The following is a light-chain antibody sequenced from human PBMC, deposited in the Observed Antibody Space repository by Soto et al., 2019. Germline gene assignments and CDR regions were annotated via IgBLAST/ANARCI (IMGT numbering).Light chain of an antibody. V-gene: IGKV4-1*01. CDR2: WAS. CDR1: QSVLYSSNNKNY. Sequence: DSGITQSPGSLAGALGGRATINCQSSQSVLYSSNNKNYLAWYQQKPGQPPKLLLYWASTRESGVPDRFSGSGSGTDFSLTISSLQAEDVAVYYCQQYYSSPRTFAQGTKVDIK. CDR3: QQYYSSPRT. J-gene: IGKJ1*01.